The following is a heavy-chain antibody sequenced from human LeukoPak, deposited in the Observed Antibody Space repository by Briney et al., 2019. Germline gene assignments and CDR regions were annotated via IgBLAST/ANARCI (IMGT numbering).Heavy chain of an antibody. CDR3: ASYAKDIVVLPAASIYWYFDL. CDR2: INHSGST. V-gene: IGHV4-34*01. J-gene: IGHJ2*01. Sequence: SETLSLTCAVYGGSLSGYYWSWIRRPPGPGLEWIGEINHSGSTNYNPSLKSRVTISVDTSKNQFSLKLSSVTAADTAVYYCASYAKDIVVLPAASIYWYFDLWGRGTLVTVSS. CDR1: GGSLSGYY. D-gene: IGHD2-2*01.